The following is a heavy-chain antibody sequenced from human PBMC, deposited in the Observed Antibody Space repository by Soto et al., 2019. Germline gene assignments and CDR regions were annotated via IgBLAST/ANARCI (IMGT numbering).Heavy chain of an antibody. Sequence: QVQLVESGGGVVQPGRSLRLSCAASGFTFSSYAMHWVRQAPGKGLEWVAVISYDGSNKYYADSVKGRFTISRDNSKNTLYLQTNSLRAEDTAVYYWASTYSGSYYGRLDYWGQGTLVNVSS. V-gene: IGHV3-30-3*01. CDR2: ISYDGSNK. CDR1: GFTFSSYA. J-gene: IGHJ4*02. D-gene: IGHD1-26*01. CDR3: ASTYSGSYYGRLDY.